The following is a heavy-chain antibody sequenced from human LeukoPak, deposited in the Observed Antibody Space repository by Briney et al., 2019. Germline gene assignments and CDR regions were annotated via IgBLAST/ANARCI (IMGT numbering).Heavy chain of an antibody. D-gene: IGHD6-13*01. Sequence: PGGSLRLSCAASGFTFSSYAKHWVRQAPGKGLEWVAVISYDGSNKYYADSVKGRFTISRDNSKNTLYLQMNSLRAEDTAVYYCAKDPSIATPGLAEYFQHWGQGTLVTVSS. CDR1: GFTFSSYA. V-gene: IGHV3-30-3*01. J-gene: IGHJ1*01. CDR3: AKDPSIATPGLAEYFQH. CDR2: ISYDGSNK.